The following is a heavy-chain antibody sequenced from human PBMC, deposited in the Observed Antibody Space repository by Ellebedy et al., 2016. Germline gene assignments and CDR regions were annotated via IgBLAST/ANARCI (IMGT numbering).Heavy chain of an antibody. Sequence: GESLKISXAASGFTFSSYSMNWVRQAPGKGLEWVSSISSSSSYIYYADSVKGRFTISRDNSKNTVYLQMNSLRADDTAVYYCAKEGDPELRSCPGWDYWGQGTLVTVSS. CDR1: GFTFSSYS. J-gene: IGHJ4*02. V-gene: IGHV3-21*04. D-gene: IGHD1-26*01. CDR3: AKEGDPELRSCPGWDY. CDR2: ISSSSSYI.